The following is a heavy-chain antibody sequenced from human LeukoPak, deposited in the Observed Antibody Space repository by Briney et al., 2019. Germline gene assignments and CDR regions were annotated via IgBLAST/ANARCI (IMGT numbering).Heavy chain of an antibody. J-gene: IGHJ4*02. D-gene: IGHD2-15*01. CDR1: GFTFSSYA. CDR3: AREGMVVAPRYSSYFDY. V-gene: IGHV3-30*01. CDR2: ISYDGSNK. Sequence: GRSLRLSCAASGFTFSSYAMHWVRQAPGKGLEWVVVISYDGSNKYYADSVKGRFTISRDNSKNTLYLQMNSLRAEDTAVYYCAREGMVVAPRYSSYFDYWGQGTLVTVSS.